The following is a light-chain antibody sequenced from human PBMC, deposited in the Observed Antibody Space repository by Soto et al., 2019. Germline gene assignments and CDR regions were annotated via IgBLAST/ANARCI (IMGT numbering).Light chain of an antibody. CDR2: EVY. CDR1: SSDVGGYNY. Sequence: QSVLTQPPSASGSPGQSVTISCTGTSSDVGGYNYVSWYQHHPGKAPKLIIYEVYKRPSGVPDRFSGSKSGNTAALTVSGLQAEDFADYYCSSYVGTNIYVSGTGTNVTVL. V-gene: IGLV2-8*01. CDR3: SSYVGTNIYV. J-gene: IGLJ1*01.